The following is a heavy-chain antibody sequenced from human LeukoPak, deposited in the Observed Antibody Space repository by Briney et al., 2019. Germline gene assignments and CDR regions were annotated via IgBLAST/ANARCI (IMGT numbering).Heavy chain of an antibody. V-gene: IGHV7-4-1*02. J-gene: IGHJ3*02. CDR2: INTNTGNP. CDR1: GYTFTSYA. CDR3: AGNGVTAATDAFDI. D-gene: IGHD2-21*02. Sequence: ASVKVSCKASGYTFTSYAMNWVRQAPGQGLEWMGWINTNTGNPTYAQGFTGRFVFSLDTSVSTAYLQISSLKAEDTAVYYCAGNGVTAATDAFDIWGQGTMVTVSS.